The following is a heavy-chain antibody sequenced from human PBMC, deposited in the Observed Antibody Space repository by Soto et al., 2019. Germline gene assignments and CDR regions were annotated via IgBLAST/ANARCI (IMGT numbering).Heavy chain of an antibody. D-gene: IGHD5-12*01. Sequence: GGSLRLSCAASGFTFSSYSMTWVRQAPGKGLEWVSSISRSASYIYYSDSLKGRFTISRDNAKNSLYLQMNSLRDEDTAVYYCARDLVATTPQGDAFDFWGQGTMVTVSS. CDR1: GFTFSSYS. J-gene: IGHJ3*01. V-gene: IGHV3-21*01. CDR2: ISRSASYI. CDR3: ARDLVATTPQGDAFDF.